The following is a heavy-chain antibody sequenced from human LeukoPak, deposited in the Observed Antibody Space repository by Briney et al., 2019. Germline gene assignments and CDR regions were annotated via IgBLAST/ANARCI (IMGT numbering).Heavy chain of an antibody. D-gene: IGHD3-22*01. Sequence: SETLSLTCTVSGGSISSYYWSWIRQPPGKGLEWIGYIYYSGSTNYNPSLKSRVTISVDTSKNQFSLKLISVTAADTAVYYCARHGDYYDTKSTFDYWGQGTLVTVSS. J-gene: IGHJ4*02. V-gene: IGHV4-59*08. CDR2: IYYSGST. CDR3: ARHGDYYDTKSTFDY. CDR1: GGSISSYY.